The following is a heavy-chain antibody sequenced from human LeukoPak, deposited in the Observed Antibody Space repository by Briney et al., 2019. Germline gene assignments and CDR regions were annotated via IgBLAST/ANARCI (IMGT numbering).Heavy chain of an antibody. V-gene: IGHV4-39*07. J-gene: IGHJ4*02. Sequence: SETLSLTCTSGGSISSSSYYWGWIRQPPGKGLEWIGEINHSGSTNYNPSLKSRVSISVDSSKNQFSLKVSSVTAADTAVYYCARGSDTAAGLYWGQGTLVTVSS. CDR3: ARGSDTAAGLY. D-gene: IGHD6-13*01. CDR2: INHSGST. CDR1: GGSISSSSYY.